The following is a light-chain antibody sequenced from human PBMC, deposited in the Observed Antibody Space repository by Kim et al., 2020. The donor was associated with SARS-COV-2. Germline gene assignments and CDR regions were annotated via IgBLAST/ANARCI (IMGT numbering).Light chain of an antibody. CDR2: DVW. J-gene: IGLJ1*01. CDR1: STDVGSYNY. Sequence: GQSITISCTGTSTDVGSYNYVSWYQQPPGRAPKLMIYDVWKRPSGISDRFSGSKSGNTASLSISGLQAEDEADYYCSSYTSSSTFVFGAGTKVTVL. CDR3: SSYTSSSTFV. V-gene: IGLV2-14*03.